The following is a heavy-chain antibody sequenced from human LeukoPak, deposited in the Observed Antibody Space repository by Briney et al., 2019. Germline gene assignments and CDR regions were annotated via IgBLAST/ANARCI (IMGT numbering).Heavy chain of an antibody. D-gene: IGHD6-13*01. Sequence: SETLSLTCTVSAYSISSGHYWSWIRQPAGKGLEWIGRIYTSGSTNYNPSLKSRVTISVDTSKNQFSLKLSSVTAADTAVYHCAREGAPPSYSSSWYQGLNWFDPWGQGTLVTVSS. J-gene: IGHJ5*02. CDR2: IYTSGST. CDR3: AREGAPPSYSSSWYQGLNWFDP. V-gene: IGHV4-61*02. CDR1: AYSISSGHY.